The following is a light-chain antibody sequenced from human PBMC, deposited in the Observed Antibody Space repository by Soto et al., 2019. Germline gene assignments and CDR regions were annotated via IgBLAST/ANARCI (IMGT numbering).Light chain of an antibody. CDR3: QQYGSSPGVT. V-gene: IGKV3-20*01. J-gene: IGKJ3*01. CDR1: QSVSSSY. CDR2: GAY. Sequence: EIVLTQSPGTLSLSPGERATLSCRASQSVSSSYLAWYQQKPGQAPRLLIYGAYSRATGIPDRFSGSGSGTDFTLTSSRLEPEDFAVYYCQQYGSSPGVTFGPGTKVDSK.